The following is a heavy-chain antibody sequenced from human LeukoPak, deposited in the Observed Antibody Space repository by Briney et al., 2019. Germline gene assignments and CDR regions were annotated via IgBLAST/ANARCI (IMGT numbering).Heavy chain of an antibody. V-gene: IGHV3-23*01. D-gene: IGHD5-18*01. CDR3: ASLVDTAMFDH. CDR1: GFTFSNYA. Sequence: GGSLRLSCAASGFTFSNYAMSWVRQAPGKGLEWVSVISGNGRSTYYADSVKGQFTISRDNSKNTLYLQMNSLRAEDTAVYFCASLVDTAMFDHWGQGTLVTVSS. J-gene: IGHJ4*02. CDR2: ISGNGRST.